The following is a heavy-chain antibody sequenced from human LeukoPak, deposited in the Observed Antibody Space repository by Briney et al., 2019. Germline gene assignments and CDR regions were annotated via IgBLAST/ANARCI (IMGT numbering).Heavy chain of an antibody. Sequence: GGSLRLPCGASGFTFTSYAMRWLRQAPGKGLEWVSGISSSGDSTYSADSVKGRFTISRDNSRNTLYLQMNSLRAVDTAIYYCAKTPGPYYYDSSGYYGATFDIWGQGTMVTVSS. CDR2: ISSSGDST. CDR1: GFTFTSYA. V-gene: IGHV3-23*01. CDR3: AKTPGPYYYDSSGYYGATFDI. J-gene: IGHJ3*02. D-gene: IGHD3-22*01.